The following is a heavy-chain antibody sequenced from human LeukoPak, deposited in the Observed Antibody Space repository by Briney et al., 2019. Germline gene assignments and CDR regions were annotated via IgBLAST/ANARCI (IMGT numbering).Heavy chain of an antibody. V-gene: IGHV1-3*01. CDR3: ASQTLWFGEFLMDV. D-gene: IGHD3-10*01. J-gene: IGHJ6*04. CDR1: GYTFTSYA. CDR2: INAGNGNT. Sequence: ASVKVSCKASGYTFTSYAMHWVRQAPGQRLEWMGWINAGNGNTKYSQKFQGRVTITRDTSASTAYMELSSLRSENTAVYYCASQTLWFGEFLMDVWGKGTTVTVSS.